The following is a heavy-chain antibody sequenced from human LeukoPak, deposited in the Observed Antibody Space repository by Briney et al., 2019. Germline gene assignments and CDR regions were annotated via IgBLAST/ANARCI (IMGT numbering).Heavy chain of an antibody. CDR3: ARDAPLYCSGGSCYRWGEVDC. Sequence: PGGSLRLSCAASGFTVSSNYMNWVRQAPGKGLEWVSVIYGGGNIYYADSVKGRFTISRDNSKNTLYLQMNSLRAEDTAVYYCARDAPLYCSGGSCYRWGEVDCWGQGTLVTVSS. V-gene: IGHV3-53*01. D-gene: IGHD2-15*01. J-gene: IGHJ4*02. CDR1: GFTVSSNY. CDR2: IYGGGNI.